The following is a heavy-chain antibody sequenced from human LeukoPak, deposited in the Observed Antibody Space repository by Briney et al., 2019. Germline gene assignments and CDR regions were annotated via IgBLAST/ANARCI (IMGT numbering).Heavy chain of an antibody. Sequence: GGSLRLSCAASGFTFSSYWMSWFRQAPGKGLEWVGFIRSKAYGGTTEYAASVKGRFTISRDDSKSIAYLQMNSLKTEDTAVYYCTKGYSSAQWGQGTLVTVSS. CDR3: TKGYSSAQ. D-gene: IGHD6-25*01. CDR1: GFTFSSYW. V-gene: IGHV3-49*03. J-gene: IGHJ4*02. CDR2: IRSKAYGGTT.